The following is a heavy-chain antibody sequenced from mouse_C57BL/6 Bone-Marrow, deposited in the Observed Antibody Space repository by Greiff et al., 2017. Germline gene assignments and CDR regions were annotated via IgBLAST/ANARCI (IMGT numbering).Heavy chain of an antibody. V-gene: IGHV5-12*01. J-gene: IGHJ4*01. CDR2: ISNGGGST. CDR1: GFTFSDYY. Sequence: EVMLVESGGGLVQPGGSLKLSCAASGFTFSDYYMYWVRQTPEKRLEWVAYISNGGGSTYYPDTVKGRFTISRDNAKNTLYLQMSRLKSEDTAMYYCARHPEAQAAAMDYWGQGTSVTVSS. D-gene: IGHD3-2*02. CDR3: ARHPEAQAAAMDY.